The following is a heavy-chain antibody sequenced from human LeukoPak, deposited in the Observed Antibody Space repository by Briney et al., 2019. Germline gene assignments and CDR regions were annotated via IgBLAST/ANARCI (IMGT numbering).Heavy chain of an antibody. J-gene: IGHJ3*02. CDR2: ISYDGSNK. Sequence: GGSLRLSCAASGFTFSSYAMHWVRQAPGKGLEWVAVISYDGSNKYYADSVKGRFTISRDNSKNTLYLQMNSLRAEDTAVYYCARALGTTGTTEAFDIWGQGTMVTVSS. V-gene: IGHV3-30-3*01. CDR1: GFTFSSYA. CDR3: ARALGTTGTTEAFDI. D-gene: IGHD1-1*01.